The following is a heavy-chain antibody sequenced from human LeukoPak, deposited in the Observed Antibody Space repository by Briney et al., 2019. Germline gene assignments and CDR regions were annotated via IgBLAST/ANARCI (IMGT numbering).Heavy chain of an antibody. CDR3: VRDLILVWTPGDDFDH. Sequence: GGSLRLSCAASGFTFSNYWMHWVRQAPGKGLEWVSRINERATIISYADSVKGRFTTSRENARNTLYLQMNSLTAEDTAVYYCVRDLILVWTPGDDFDHWGQGTLVTVSS. CDR1: GFTFSNYW. D-gene: IGHD3-16*01. J-gene: IGHJ4*02. V-gene: IGHV3-74*01. CDR2: INERATII.